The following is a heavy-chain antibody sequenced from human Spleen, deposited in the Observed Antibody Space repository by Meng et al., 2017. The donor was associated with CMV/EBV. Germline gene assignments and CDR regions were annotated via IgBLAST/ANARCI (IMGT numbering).Heavy chain of an antibody. CDR3: ARAPDY. CDR2: IYYSGST. V-gene: IGHV4-61*01. CDR1: GGSVSSGTYY. Sequence: GSLRLSCTVSGGSVSSGTYYWSWIRQPPGKGLEWIGFIYYSGSTNYNPSLKSRVTISVDKSKNQFSLKLSSVTAADTAVYYCARAPDYWGQGTLVTVSS. J-gene: IGHJ4*02.